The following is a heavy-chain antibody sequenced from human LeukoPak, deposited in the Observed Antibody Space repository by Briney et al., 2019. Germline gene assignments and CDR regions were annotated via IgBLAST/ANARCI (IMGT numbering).Heavy chain of an antibody. CDR2: VSETGDGT. CDR3: AKGKVNHLGGLDY. Sequence: GGSLRLSCAVSGFSFSSYAMSWVRQAPGKGLESVSTVSETGDGTYYADSVKGRFIIARDNSKNTFYLQMDSLRADDTAMYYCAKGKVNHLGGLDYWGQGTLATVSS. D-gene: IGHD1-14*01. J-gene: IGHJ4*02. CDR1: GFSFSSYA. V-gene: IGHV3-23*01.